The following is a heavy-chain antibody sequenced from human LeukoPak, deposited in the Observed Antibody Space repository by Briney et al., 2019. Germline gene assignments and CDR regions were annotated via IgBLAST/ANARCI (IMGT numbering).Heavy chain of an antibody. CDR1: GYTFTGYY. D-gene: IGHD6-6*01. CDR3: ARDQYSSSLRPDY. V-gene: IGHV1-2*02. CDR2: INPNSGGT. Sequence: ASVKVSCKASGYTFTGYYMHWVRQAPGQGLGWMGWINPNSGGTNYAQKFQGRVTMTRDTSTSTVYMELSSLRSEDTAVYYCARDQYSSSLRPDYWGQGTLVTVSP. J-gene: IGHJ4*02.